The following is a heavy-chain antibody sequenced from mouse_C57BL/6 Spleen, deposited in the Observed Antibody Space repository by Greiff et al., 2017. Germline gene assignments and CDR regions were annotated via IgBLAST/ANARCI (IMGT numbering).Heavy chain of an antibody. CDR2: IYPSDSET. Sequence: QVQLKQPGAELVRPGSSVKLSCKASGYTFTSYWMDWVKQRPGQGLEWIGNIYPSDSETHYNQKFKDKATLTVDKSSSTAYMQLSSLTSEDSAVYYCAIELRGGYWGQGTTLTVSS. J-gene: IGHJ2*01. V-gene: IGHV1-61*01. CDR1: GYTFTSYW. D-gene: IGHD1-1*01. CDR3: AIELRGGY.